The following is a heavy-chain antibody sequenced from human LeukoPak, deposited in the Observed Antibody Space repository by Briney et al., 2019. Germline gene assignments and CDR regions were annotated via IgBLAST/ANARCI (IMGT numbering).Heavy chain of an antibody. J-gene: IGHJ4*02. CDR1: GYTFTSYY. V-gene: IGHV1-46*01. D-gene: IGHD4-17*01. CDR2: INPSGGST. CDR3: ARAYSTVTTTDY. Sequence: ASVKVSCKASGYTFTSYYMHWVRQAPGQGLEWMGIINPSGGSTSYAQKFQGRVTMTRDTSTSTVYMELSSLSSEDTAVYYCARAYSTVTTTDYWGQGTLVTVSS.